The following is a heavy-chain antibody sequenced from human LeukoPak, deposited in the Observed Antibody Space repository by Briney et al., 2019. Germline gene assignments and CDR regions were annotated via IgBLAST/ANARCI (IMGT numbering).Heavy chain of an antibody. J-gene: IGHJ6*02. Sequence: GASVKVSCKASGYIFTSNVMHWVRQAPGQRLEWMGWISAGNGNTKYSQKFQDRVTITRNTSASTTHMELSGLTSEDTAVYYCTREPELGSDYYYGMDVWGQGTTVTVSS. CDR1: GYIFTSNV. CDR2: ISAGNGNT. D-gene: IGHD1-26*01. CDR3: TREPELGSDYYYGMDV. V-gene: IGHV1-3*01.